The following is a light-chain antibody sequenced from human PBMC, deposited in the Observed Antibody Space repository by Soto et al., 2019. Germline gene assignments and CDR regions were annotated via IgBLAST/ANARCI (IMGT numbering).Light chain of an antibody. Sequence: DIQMTQSPSTLSASVGDRVTITCRASQSISRWLAGYQQKPGKAPKVLIWDASSLQRGVPSRFSGSGSGTEFTLTIRSLKPDDFATYYCQQYNDYSTWTFGQGTKVEIK. CDR1: QSISRW. V-gene: IGKV1-5*01. CDR3: QQYNDYSTWT. CDR2: DAS. J-gene: IGKJ1*01.